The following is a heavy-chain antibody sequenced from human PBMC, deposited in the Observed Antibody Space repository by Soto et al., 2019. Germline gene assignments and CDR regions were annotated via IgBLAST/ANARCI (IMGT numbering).Heavy chain of an antibody. CDR2: INPSGGST. CDR3: ARAHPRLRSYLY. Sequence: ASVKVSCKASGYTFTSYYMHWVRQAPGQGLEWMGKINPSGGSTSYAQKFQGRVTMTRDTSTSTVYMELSSLRSEDTAVYYCARAHPRLRSYLYWGQGTLVTVSS. CDR1: GYTFTSYY. J-gene: IGHJ4*02. D-gene: IGHD4-17*01. V-gene: IGHV1-46*03.